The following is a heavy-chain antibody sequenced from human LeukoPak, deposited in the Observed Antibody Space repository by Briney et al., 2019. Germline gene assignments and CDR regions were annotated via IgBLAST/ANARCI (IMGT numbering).Heavy chain of an antibody. Sequence: GGSLRLSCAASGFTFSSYAMSWVRQAPGKGLEWVSAISGSGGSTYYADSVKGRFTISRDNSKNTLYLQMNSLRAEDTAVYYCANLGGRMAAVADDYWGQGTLVTVSS. V-gene: IGHV3-23*01. D-gene: IGHD6-13*01. CDR1: GFTFSSYA. CDR3: ANLGGRMAAVADDY. CDR2: ISGSGGST. J-gene: IGHJ4*02.